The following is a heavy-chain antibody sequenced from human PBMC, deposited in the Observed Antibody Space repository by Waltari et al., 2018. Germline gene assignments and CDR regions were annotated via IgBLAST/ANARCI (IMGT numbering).Heavy chain of an antibody. V-gene: IGHV3-30*02. CDR3: AKDRRQQLSY. CDR1: GFTFSSYG. CDR2: IRYDGSNK. J-gene: IGHJ4*02. Sequence: QVQLVESGGGVVQPGGSLRLSGAASGFTFSSYGMHWVRQAPGKGLEWVAFIRYDGSNKYYADSVKGRFTISRDNSKNTLYLQMNSLRAEDTAVYYCAKDRRQQLSYWGQGTLVTVSS. D-gene: IGHD6-13*01.